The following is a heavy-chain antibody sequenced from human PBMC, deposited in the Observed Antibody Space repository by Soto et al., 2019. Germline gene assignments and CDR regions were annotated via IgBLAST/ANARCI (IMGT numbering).Heavy chain of an antibody. CDR1: GFTFSSYA. Sequence: GGSLRLSCAASGFTFSSYAMHWVRQAPGKGLEWVAVISYDGSNKYYADSVKGRFTISRDNSKNTLYLQMNSLRAEDTAVYYCAKDEYYYSRSGYYIFDSWGQGTLVTVSS. CDR3: AKDEYYYSRSGYYIFDS. CDR2: ISYDGSNK. J-gene: IGHJ4*02. D-gene: IGHD3-10*01. V-gene: IGHV3-30-3*01.